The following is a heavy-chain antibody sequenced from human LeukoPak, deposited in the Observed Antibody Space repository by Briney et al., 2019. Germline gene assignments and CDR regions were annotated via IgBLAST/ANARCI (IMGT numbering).Heavy chain of an antibody. D-gene: IGHD3-10*01. J-gene: IGHJ4*02. CDR3: ARGAKLYYYGSGSYSPYYFDY. CDR1: GFTFSSYW. Sequence: PGGSLRLSCAASGFTFSSYWMSWVRQAPGKGLEWVANIKQDGSEKYYVDSVKGRFTISRDNAKNSLYLQMNSLRAEDTAVYYCARGAKLYYYGSGSYSPYYFDYWGQGTLVTVSS. V-gene: IGHV3-7*01. CDR2: IKQDGSEK.